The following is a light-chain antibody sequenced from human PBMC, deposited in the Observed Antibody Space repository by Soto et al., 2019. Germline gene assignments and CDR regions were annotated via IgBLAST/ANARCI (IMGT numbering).Light chain of an antibody. V-gene: IGLV2-11*01. J-gene: IGLJ1*01. Sequence: QSALTQPRSVSGTPGQSVTISCTGTSSDVGGYNYVSWYQQHPGKAPKVMIYDVSERPSGVPDRFSGSKSGNTASLTISGLQAEDECDYYCCSYAGSPRYVFGTGTKLTV. CDR2: DVS. CDR3: CSYAGSPRYV. CDR1: SSDVGGYNY.